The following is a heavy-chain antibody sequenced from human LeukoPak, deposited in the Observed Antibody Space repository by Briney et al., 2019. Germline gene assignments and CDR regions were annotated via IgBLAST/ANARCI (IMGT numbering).Heavy chain of an antibody. CDR2: ISWNSGSI. CDR3: AKLAQIRYFDWTHDAFDI. V-gene: IGHV3-9*01. CDR1: GFTFDDYA. Sequence: GGSLRLSCAASGFTFDDYAMHWVRQAPGKGLEWVSGISWNSGSIGYADSVKGRFTISRDNAKNSLYLQMNSLRAEDTALYYCAKLAQIRYFDWTHDAFDIWGQGTMVTVSS. J-gene: IGHJ3*02. D-gene: IGHD3-9*01.